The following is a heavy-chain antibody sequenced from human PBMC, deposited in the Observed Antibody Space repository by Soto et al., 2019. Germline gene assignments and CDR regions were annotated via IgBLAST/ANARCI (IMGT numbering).Heavy chain of an antibody. J-gene: IGHJ4*02. D-gene: IGHD2-2*01. CDR1: GGSISSYY. CDR3: ARLKGHCSSTSCYSKDTYYFDY. CDR2: IYYSGST. Sequence: SKTLSLTCTVSGGSISSYYWSWIRQPPGKGLEWIGYIYYSGSTNYNPSLKSRVTISVDTSKNQFSLKLSSVTAADTAVYYCARLKGHCSSTSCYSKDTYYFDYWGQGTLVTVSS. V-gene: IGHV4-59*08.